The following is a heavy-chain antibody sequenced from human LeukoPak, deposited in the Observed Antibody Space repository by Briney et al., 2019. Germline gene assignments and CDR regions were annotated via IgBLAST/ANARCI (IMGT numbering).Heavy chain of an antibody. Sequence: PGGSLRLSCAASGFTFSSYEMNWVRQAPGKGLEWVSYISSSGSTIYYADSVKGRFTISRDNAKNSLYLQMNSLRAEDTAVYYCAKVGTTVTTHWYFDVWGRGTLVTVSS. J-gene: IGHJ2*01. V-gene: IGHV3-48*03. D-gene: IGHD4-17*01. CDR2: ISSSGSTI. CDR1: GFTFSSYE. CDR3: AKVGTTVTTHWYFDV.